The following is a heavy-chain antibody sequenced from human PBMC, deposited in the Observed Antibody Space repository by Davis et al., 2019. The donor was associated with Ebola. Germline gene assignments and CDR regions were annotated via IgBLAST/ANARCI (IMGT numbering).Heavy chain of an antibody. CDR1: GGSISSYY. D-gene: IGHD3-22*01. J-gene: IGHJ4*02. V-gene: IGHV4-59*01. CDR2: IYYSGST. CDR3: ARVLYYYDSSGYLSGFFDY. Sequence: SETLSLTCTVSGGSISSYYWSWTRQPPGKGLEWVGYIYYSGSTNYHPSLKSRVTISVDTSKNQFSLKLSSVTAADTAVYYCARVLYYYDSSGYLSGFFDYWGQGTLVTVSS.